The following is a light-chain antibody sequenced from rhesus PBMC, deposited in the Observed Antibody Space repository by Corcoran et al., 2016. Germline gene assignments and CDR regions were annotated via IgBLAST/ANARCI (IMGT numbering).Light chain of an antibody. CDR1: TGAVTNAIY. CDR3: SLYYRGGQLV. CDR2: ITK. J-gene: IGLJ6*01. V-gene: IGLV7-76*01. Sequence: QAVVTQEPSLTVSPGGTVTLTCGTSTGAVTNAIYPHWFQQKPGQAPRTLIYITKHKHPWTPDRFSGSLAGGKAALTLSNAQPEDEADYYCSLYYRGGQLVFGNGTRLTVL.